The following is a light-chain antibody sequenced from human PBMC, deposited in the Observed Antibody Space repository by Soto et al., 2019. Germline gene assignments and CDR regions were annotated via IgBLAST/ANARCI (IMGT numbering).Light chain of an antibody. CDR1: QGITNY. CDR3: QKYNSAHSYS. V-gene: IGKV1-27*01. J-gene: IGKJ1*01. CDR2: GAS. Sequence: DVPMTQSPSSLSASIGDRVTLTCRASQGITNYVAWYQQKPGKVPKLLIYGASTLQSGVPSRFSGSGSGTDFTLTIDSLQPEDVATYYCQKYNSAHSYSFGQGTKVEIK.